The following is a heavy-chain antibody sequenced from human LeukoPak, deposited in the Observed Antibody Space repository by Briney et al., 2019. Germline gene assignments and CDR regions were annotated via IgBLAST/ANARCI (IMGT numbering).Heavy chain of an antibody. J-gene: IGHJ4*02. CDR1: GGSFSGYY. Sequence: SETLPLTCAVYGGSFSGYYWSWIRQPPGKGLEWIGEINHSGSTNYNPSLKSRVTISVDTSKNQFSLKLSSVTAADTAVYYCAGCSYGTVDYWGQGTLVTVSS. CDR3: AGCSYGTVDY. V-gene: IGHV4-34*01. D-gene: IGHD5-18*01. CDR2: INHSGST.